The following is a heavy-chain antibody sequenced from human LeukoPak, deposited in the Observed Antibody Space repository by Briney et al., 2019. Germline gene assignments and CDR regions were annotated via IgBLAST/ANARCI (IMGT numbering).Heavy chain of an antibody. V-gene: IGHV3-21*01. D-gene: IGHD2-2*01. Sequence: GGSLRLSCAASGFTFSSYSMNWVRQAPGKGLEWVSSISSSSSYIYYADSVKGRFTISRDNAKNSLYLQMNSLRAEDTAVYYGAGDEVGPAATNYYYYYGMDVWGKGTMVTVS. J-gene: IGHJ6*04. CDR1: GFTFSSYS. CDR3: AGDEVGPAATNYYYYYGMDV. CDR2: ISSSSSYI.